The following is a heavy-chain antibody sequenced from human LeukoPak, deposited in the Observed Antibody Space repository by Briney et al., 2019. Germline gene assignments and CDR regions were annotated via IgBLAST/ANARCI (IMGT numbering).Heavy chain of an antibody. Sequence: GESLKISCKISGYRLTNNWIGWVRQVPGKGLEWMGLIYLGYSDAKYSPSFQGQVTLSVDTSISTAYLQLGGLRASDTAIYSCVRFALSSSLDHWGQGTLVTVSS. J-gene: IGHJ5*02. D-gene: IGHD6-13*01. CDR3: VRFALSSSLDH. CDR2: IYLGYSDA. V-gene: IGHV5-51*01. CDR1: GYRLTNNW.